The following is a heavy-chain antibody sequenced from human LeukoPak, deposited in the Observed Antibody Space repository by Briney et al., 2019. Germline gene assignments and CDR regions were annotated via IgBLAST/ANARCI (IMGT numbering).Heavy chain of an antibody. V-gene: IGHV4-59*01. D-gene: IGHD6-6*01. CDR3: ARGPYSSSSDGFDY. Sequence: SETLPLTCTVSGGSISSYYWSWIRQPPGRGLEWIGYIYYSGSTNYNPSLKSRVTISVDTSKNQFSLKLSSVTAADTAVYYCARGPYSSSSDGFDYWGQGTLVTVSS. CDR1: GGSISSYY. J-gene: IGHJ4*02. CDR2: IYYSGST.